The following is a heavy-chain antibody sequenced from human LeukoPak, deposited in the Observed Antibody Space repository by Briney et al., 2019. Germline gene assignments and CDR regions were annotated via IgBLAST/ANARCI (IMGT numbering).Heavy chain of an antibody. D-gene: IGHD6-13*01. Sequence: SGTLSLTCTVSGGSISSSSYYWGWIRQPPGKGLEWIGSIYHSGSTYYNPSLKSRVTISVDTSKNQFSLKLSSVTAADTAVYYCARDLVAAAGGYFDYWGQGTLVTVSS. CDR1: GGSISSSSYY. V-gene: IGHV4-39*07. J-gene: IGHJ4*02. CDR2: IYHSGST. CDR3: ARDLVAAAGGYFDY.